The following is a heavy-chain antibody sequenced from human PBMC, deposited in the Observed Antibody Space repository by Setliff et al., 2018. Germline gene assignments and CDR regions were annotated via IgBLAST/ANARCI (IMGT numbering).Heavy chain of an antibody. Sequence: ASVKVSCKASGGTFRNSVITWVRQAPGQGLEWMGGIIPMLNMAHYAPKFQGRVTLTTDKSTNTAYMDLSSLRSDDTAVYYCARGRTTSILAGRLDSWGQGTLGTVSS. CDR1: GGTFRNSV. V-gene: IGHV1-69*10. CDR3: ARGRTTSILAGRLDS. D-gene: IGHD3-9*01. CDR2: IIPMLNMA. J-gene: IGHJ4*02.